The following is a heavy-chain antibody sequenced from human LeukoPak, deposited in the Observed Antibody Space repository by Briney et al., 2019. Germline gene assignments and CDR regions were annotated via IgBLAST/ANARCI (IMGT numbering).Heavy chain of an antibody. D-gene: IGHD3-10*02. CDR3: ARGSLFSPNWFDP. CDR1: GFSFSSFW. CDR2: IKQDESQK. J-gene: IGHJ5*02. V-gene: IGHV3-7*01. Sequence: GALRLSCAASGFSFSSFWMIWVRQAPGKGLEWVASIKQDESQKFYVDSVKGRFTVSRDDANNLLYLQLNSLRAEDTAVYYCARGSLFSPNWFDPWGQGTPVTVSS.